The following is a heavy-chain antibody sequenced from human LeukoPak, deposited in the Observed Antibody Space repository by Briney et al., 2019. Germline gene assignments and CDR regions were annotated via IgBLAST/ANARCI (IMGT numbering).Heavy chain of an antibody. Sequence: PGGSLRLSCAASGFTFSSYWMHWVRQAAGKGLVWVSRINSDGSSTSYADSVKGRFTISRDNAKNTLYLQMNSLRAEDTAVYYCARDPGGVIVNSRCDYWGQGTLVTVSS. CDR3: ARDPGGVIVNSRCDY. J-gene: IGHJ4*02. V-gene: IGHV3-74*01. CDR2: INSDGSST. CDR1: GFTFSSYW. D-gene: IGHD3-16*02.